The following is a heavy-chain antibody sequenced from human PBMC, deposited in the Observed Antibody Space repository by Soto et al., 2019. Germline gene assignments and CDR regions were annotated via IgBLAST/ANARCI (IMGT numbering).Heavy chain of an antibody. CDR2: INSDGSST. D-gene: IGHD3-16*01. CDR3: ARDDRDYVWGSFRYFDC. V-gene: IGHV3-74*01. Sequence: GGSLRLSCAASGFTFSTYWMQWVRQAPGKGLVWVSRINSDGSSTTYADSVKGRFTVSRDNAKNTLYLQMNSLRAEDTAVYFCARDDRDYVWGSFRYFDCWGQGTQVTVSS. CDR1: GFTFSTYW. J-gene: IGHJ4*02.